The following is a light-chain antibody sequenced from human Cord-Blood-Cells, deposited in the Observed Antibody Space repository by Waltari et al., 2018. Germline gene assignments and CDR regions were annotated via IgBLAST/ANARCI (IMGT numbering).Light chain of an antibody. CDR1: KLGDKY. CDR3: QAWDSSNVV. V-gene: IGLV3-1*01. J-gene: IGLJ2*01. CDR2: QDS. Sequence: SYELTQPPSVSVSPGQTASITCSGAKLGDKYACWYQHKPGQSPVLVIYQDSKRPSGIPERFSGSNSGNTATLTISGTQAMDEADYYCQAWDSSNVVFGGGTKLTVL.